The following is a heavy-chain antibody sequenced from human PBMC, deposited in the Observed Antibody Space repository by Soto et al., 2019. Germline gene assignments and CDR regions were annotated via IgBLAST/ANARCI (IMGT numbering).Heavy chain of an antibody. CDR3: ASLHCTSPGCFPLAP. Sequence: SETLSLTCTVSGGSISDDTYYWGWIRQPPGKGLEWIGSIYYSGTSSYNPSLESRVTMSVDTSKKQLSLRLRSVTATDTAVYYCASLHCTSPGCFPLAPWAHGTLVTVSS. J-gene: IGHJ5*02. V-gene: IGHV4-39*01. D-gene: IGHD2-2*01. CDR2: IYYSGTS. CDR1: GGSISDDTYY.